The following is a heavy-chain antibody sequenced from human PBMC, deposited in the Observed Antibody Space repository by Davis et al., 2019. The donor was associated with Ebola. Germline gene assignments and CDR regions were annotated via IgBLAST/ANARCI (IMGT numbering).Heavy chain of an antibody. CDR1: GYTFTSYG. Sequence: AASVKVSCKASGYTFTSYGISWVRQAPGQGLEWMGWISAYNGNTNYAQKLQGRVTMTTDTSTSTAYMELRSLRSDDTAVYYCAEMPSSFERSGFYRDSWGQGTMVTVSS. V-gene: IGHV1-18*01. CDR3: AEMPSSFERSGFYRDS. CDR2: ISAYNGNT. J-gene: IGHJ3*01. D-gene: IGHD3-22*01.